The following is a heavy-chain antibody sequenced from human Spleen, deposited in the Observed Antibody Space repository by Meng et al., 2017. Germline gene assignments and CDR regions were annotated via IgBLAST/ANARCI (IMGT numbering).Heavy chain of an antibody. CDR3: ARGRNYDYVWGSYRTLDY. CDR2: INHSGST. D-gene: IGHD3-16*02. V-gene: IGHV4-34*01. Sequence: QVQVQQWGAGLLKPSETLSLTCAVYGGSFSGYYWSWIRQPPGKGLEWIGEINHSGSTNYNPSLKSRVTISVDTSKNQFSLKLSSVTAADTAVYYCARGRNYDYVWGSYRTLDYWGQGTLVTVSS. J-gene: IGHJ4*02. CDR1: GGSFSGYY.